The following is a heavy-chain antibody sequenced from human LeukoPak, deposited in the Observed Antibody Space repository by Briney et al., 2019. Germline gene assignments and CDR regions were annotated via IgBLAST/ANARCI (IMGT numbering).Heavy chain of an antibody. CDR1: GESFSGYY. CDR2: SNHSGST. D-gene: IGHD3-10*01. J-gene: IGHJ5*02. V-gene: IGHV4-34*01. Sequence: SETLSLTCAVYGESFSGYYWSWIRQPPGKGLEWSGESNHSGSTNYNPSLKSRVTISVDTSKNQFSLKLRCVTAADSDVYYCARVIYAGGDNWFDPWGQGTLVTVPS. CDR3: ARVIYAGGDNWFDP.